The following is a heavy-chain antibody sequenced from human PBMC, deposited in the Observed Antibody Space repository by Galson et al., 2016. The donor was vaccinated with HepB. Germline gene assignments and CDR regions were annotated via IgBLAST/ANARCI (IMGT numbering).Heavy chain of an antibody. Sequence: SLRLSCAVSGFSLSGYGLNWVRQAPGKGLEWLAYISGSADTIYYAESVQGWFTVTRDNAKNSVFLQMDSLNDADTGVYYCGRVERWWDSQHWGQGTPVIVSS. CDR1: GFSLSGYG. D-gene: IGHD2-15*01. CDR2: ISGSADTI. V-gene: IGHV3-48*03. CDR3: GRVERWWDSQH. J-gene: IGHJ1*01.